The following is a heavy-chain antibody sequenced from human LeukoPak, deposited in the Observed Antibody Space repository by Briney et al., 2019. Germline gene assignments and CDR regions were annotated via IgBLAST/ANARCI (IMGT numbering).Heavy chain of an antibody. D-gene: IGHD5-24*01. CDR2: INWNGGST. CDR1: GFTFDDYG. V-gene: IGHV3-20*04. J-gene: IGHJ4*02. Sequence: GGSLRLSCAASGFTFDDYGMTWVRQAPGKGLEWVSGINWNGGSTGYADSVKGRFTISRDNAKKSLYLQMNSLRAEDTAVYYCARETEMANLDYWGQGTLVTVSS. CDR3: ARETEMANLDY.